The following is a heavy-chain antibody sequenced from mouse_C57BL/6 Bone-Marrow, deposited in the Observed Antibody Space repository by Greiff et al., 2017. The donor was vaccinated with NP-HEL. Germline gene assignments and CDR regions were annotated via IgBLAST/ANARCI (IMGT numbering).Heavy chain of an antibody. CDR3: ALITTVVAGGFDY. J-gene: IGHJ2*01. D-gene: IGHD1-1*01. CDR2: ISDGGSYT. V-gene: IGHV5-4*03. CDR1: GFTFSSYA. Sequence: EVNVVESGGGLVKPGGSLKLSCAASGFTFSSYAMSWVRQTPEKRLEWVATISDGGSYTYYPDNVKGRFTISRDNAKNNLDLQMSHLKSEDTAMYYCALITTVVAGGFDYWGQGTTLTVSS.